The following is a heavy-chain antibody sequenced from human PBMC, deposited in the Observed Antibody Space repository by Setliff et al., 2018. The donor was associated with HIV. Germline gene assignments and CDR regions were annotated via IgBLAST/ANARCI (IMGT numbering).Heavy chain of an antibody. V-gene: IGHV4-31*03. CDR3: ARLPQD. J-gene: IGHJ4*02. CDR2: IYYSGST. Sequence: PSETLSLTCTVSGGSISSGGYYWSWIRQHPGKGLEWIGYIYYSGSTYYNPSLKSRVTITVDTSKNQISLQLTSVTAEDTALYYCARLPQDWGQGTLVTVSS. CDR1: GGSISSGGYY.